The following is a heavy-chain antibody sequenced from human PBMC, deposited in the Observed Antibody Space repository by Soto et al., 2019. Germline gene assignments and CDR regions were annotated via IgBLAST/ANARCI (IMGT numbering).Heavy chain of an antibody. CDR1: GGSISSGGYY. D-gene: IGHD3-10*01. CDR2: IYYSGST. Sequence: QVQLQESGPGLVKPSQTLSLTCTVSGGSISSGGYYWSWIRQHPGKGLEWIGYIYYSGSTYYNPSLKSRVTISVDTSKTQFSLKLSSVTAADTAVYYCARDYYGSGSYSFYYYGMDVWGQGTTVTVSS. J-gene: IGHJ6*02. V-gene: IGHV4-31*03. CDR3: ARDYYGSGSYSFYYYGMDV.